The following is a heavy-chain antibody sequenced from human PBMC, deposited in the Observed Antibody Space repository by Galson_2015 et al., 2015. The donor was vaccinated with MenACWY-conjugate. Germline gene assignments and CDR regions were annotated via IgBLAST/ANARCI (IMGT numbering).Heavy chain of an antibody. J-gene: IGHJ4*02. V-gene: IGHV3-23*01. Sequence: SLRLSCAASGFTFSSYAMSWVRQAPGKGLEWVSAISGSGGSTYYADSVKGRFTISRDNSKNTLYLQMNSLRAEDTAVYYCAKYYDSSGSLFDYWGQGTLVTVSS. CDR3: AKYYDSSGSLFDY. CDR2: ISGSGGST. D-gene: IGHD3-22*01. CDR1: GFTFSSYA.